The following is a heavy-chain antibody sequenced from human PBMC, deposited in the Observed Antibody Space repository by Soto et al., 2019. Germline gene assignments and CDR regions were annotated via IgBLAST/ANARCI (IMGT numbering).Heavy chain of an antibody. CDR2: IYWDDDK. J-gene: IGHJ3*02. CDR1: GFSLSTSGVA. V-gene: IGHV2-5*02. CDR3: ARRSDAFDI. Sequence: QVTLKESGPTLVKPTQTLTLTCTFSGFSLSTSGVAVGWIRQPPGKALEWLALIYWDDDKRYSPSLKGRLTITNDTSTNHEVLTMTNMDLADTGTYYCARRSDAFDIWGLGTMVTVSS.